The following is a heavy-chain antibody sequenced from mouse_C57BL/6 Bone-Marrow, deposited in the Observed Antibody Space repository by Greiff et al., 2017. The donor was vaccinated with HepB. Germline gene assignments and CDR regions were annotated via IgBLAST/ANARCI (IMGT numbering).Heavy chain of an antibody. J-gene: IGHJ2*01. CDR1: VYTFTSYW. CDR2: IYPGNSDT. D-gene: IGHD1-1*01. V-gene: IGHV1-5*01. CDR3: TRNYGSSCWFDY. Sequence: EVQLQESGTVLARPGASVKMSCKTSVYTFTSYWMHWVKQRPGQGLEWIGAIYPGNSDTSYNQKFKGKAKLTAVTSASTAYMELSSLTNEDSAVYYCTRNYGSSCWFDYWGQGTTLTVSS.